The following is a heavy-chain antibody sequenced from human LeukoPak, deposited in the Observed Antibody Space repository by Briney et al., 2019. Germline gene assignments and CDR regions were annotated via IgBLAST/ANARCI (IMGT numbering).Heavy chain of an antibody. CDR1: GFTFSSYG. J-gene: IGHJ4*02. V-gene: IGHV3-30*02. CDR2: IRYDGSNK. D-gene: IGHD3-10*01. Sequence: PGGSLRLSCAASGFTFSSYGMHWVRQAPGKGLEWVAFIRYDGSNKYYAGSVKGRFTISRDNSKNTLYLQINSLRAEDTAVYYCAKESGITMVRGVITFWGQGTLVTVSS. CDR3: AKESGITMVRGVITF.